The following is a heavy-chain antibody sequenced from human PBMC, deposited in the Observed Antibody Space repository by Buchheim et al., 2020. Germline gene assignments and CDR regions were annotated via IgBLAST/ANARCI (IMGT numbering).Heavy chain of an antibody. CDR1: GFTFSSYS. CDR2: VSSSDSPI. J-gene: IGHJ6*03. Sequence: EVQLVESGGGVVQSGGSLRLSCAASGFTFSSYSMNWVRQAPGKGLEWVSYVSSSDSPIYYADSVKGRFTISRDNARNSLYLQMNSLRAEDTAVYYCARGYSVPAALSRRYYYYYMDVWGKGTT. D-gene: IGHD2-2*01. V-gene: IGHV3-48*01. CDR3: ARGYSVPAALSRRYYYYYMDV.